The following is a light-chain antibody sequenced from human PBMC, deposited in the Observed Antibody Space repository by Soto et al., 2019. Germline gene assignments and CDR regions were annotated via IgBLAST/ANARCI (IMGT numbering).Light chain of an antibody. CDR1: NIGSKR. CDR2: NDN. V-gene: IGLV3-21*02. CDR3: QVWDSSGDWI. J-gene: IGLJ2*01. Sequence: SYYLTQSSSVSVAPGQTARITCWGNNIGSKRVHWYQHKPGHAPVLVVYNDNVRPSGIPERFSGSNSGNTATLIISRVEAGDEADYYCQVWDSSGDWIFGGGTKVTVL.